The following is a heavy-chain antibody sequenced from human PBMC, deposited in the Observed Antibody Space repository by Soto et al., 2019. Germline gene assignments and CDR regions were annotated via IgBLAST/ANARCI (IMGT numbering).Heavy chain of an antibody. CDR3: ARPLYDSSGYYLAREGMDV. CDR1: RGSFSGYY. Sequence: SETLSLTCAFYRGSFSGYYWSWIRQPPGKGLEWIGEINHSGSTNYNPSLKSRVTISVDTSKNQFSLKLSSVTAADTAVYYCARPLYDSSGYYLAREGMDVWGQGTTVTVSS. J-gene: IGHJ6*02. V-gene: IGHV4-34*01. CDR2: INHSGST. D-gene: IGHD3-22*01.